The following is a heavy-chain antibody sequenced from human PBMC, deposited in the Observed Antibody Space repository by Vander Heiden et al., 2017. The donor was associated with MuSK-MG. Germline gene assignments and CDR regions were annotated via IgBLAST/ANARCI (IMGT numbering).Heavy chain of an antibody. D-gene: IGHD2-2*02. J-gene: IGHJ6*03. CDR2: IHYSRST. Sequence: QLQLQESGPGLVKPSETLSPTCTVSGGSISSSSSYWGWIRKPPGKGLEWIGSIHYSRSTYYNPSLKSRVTISVDTSKNQFSLKLSSVTAADTAVYYCARRRVLRDIVVVPAAIGSAGRDYYYMDVWGKGTTVTVSS. CDR1: GGSISSSSSY. CDR3: ARRRVLRDIVVVPAAIGSAGRDYYYMDV. V-gene: IGHV4-39*01.